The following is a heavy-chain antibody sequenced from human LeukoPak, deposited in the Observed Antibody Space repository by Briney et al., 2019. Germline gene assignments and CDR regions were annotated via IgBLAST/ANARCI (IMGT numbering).Heavy chain of an antibody. CDR3: ARALYCSSTSCQEDY. D-gene: IGHD2-2*01. Sequence: SVKVSCKASGGTFSSYAISWVRQAPGQGLEWMGGIIPIFGTANYAQKFQGRVTITADESTSTAYMELSSLRSEDTAVYYCARALYCSSTSCQEDYWGQGTLVTVSS. V-gene: IGHV1-69*01. J-gene: IGHJ4*02. CDR1: GGTFSSYA. CDR2: IIPIFGTA.